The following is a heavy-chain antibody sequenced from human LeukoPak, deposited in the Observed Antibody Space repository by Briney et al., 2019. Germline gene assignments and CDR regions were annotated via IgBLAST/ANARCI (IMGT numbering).Heavy chain of an antibody. V-gene: IGHV3-7*03. J-gene: IGHJ3*02. Sequence: PGGSLRLSCAASGFTFSNYWMNWVRQAPGKGLEWVANIKQDRSEKYYVDSVKGRFTISRDNAKNSLYLQMNSLRAEDTALYYCARGVAAGTEDAFDIWGQGTMVTVSS. CDR3: ARGVAAGTEDAFDI. CDR2: IKQDRSEK. D-gene: IGHD6-13*01. CDR1: GFTFSNYW.